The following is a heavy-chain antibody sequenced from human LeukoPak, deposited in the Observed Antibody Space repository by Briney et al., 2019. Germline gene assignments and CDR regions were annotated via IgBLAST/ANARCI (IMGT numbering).Heavy chain of an antibody. CDR2: IVVGSGNT. Sequence: ASVKVSCKASGGTFSSYAISWVRQAPGQGLEWIGWIVVGSGNTNYAQKFQERVTITRDMSTSTAYMELSSLRSEDTAVYYCATGTRRYYYYGMDVWGQGTTVTVSS. V-gene: IGHV1-58*02. CDR1: GGTFSSYA. J-gene: IGHJ6*02. D-gene: IGHD1/OR15-1a*01. CDR3: ATGTRRYYYYGMDV.